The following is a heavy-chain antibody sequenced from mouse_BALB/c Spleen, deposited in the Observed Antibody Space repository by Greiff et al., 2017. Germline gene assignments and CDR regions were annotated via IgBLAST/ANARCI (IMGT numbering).Heavy chain of an antibody. D-gene: IGHD1-1*01. Sequence: VQLKQSGPELVKPGASVKISCKASGYSFTGYFMNWVMQSHGKSLEWIGRINPYNGDTFYNQKFKGKATLTVDKSSSTAHMELRSLASEDSAVYYCAREGLRDFDYWGQGTTLTVSS. J-gene: IGHJ2*01. CDR3: AREGLRDFDY. CDR1: GYSFTGYF. V-gene: IGHV1-20*02. CDR2: INPYNGDT.